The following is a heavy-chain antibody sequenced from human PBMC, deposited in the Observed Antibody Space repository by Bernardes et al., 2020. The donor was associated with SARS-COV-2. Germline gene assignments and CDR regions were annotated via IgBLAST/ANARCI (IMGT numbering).Heavy chain of an antibody. D-gene: IGHD3-3*02. Sequence: GGSLRLSCAASGFTFSSFAMSWVRQAPGKGLEWVATISGSGGSTYYADSVKGRFTISRDTSKSTAFLQWSSLKASDTAMYYCARSGGDRMFGPGVWGQGTTVTVSS. CDR3: ARSGGDRMFGPGV. V-gene: IGHV3-23*01. CDR2: ISGSGGST. J-gene: IGHJ6*02. CDR1: GFTFSSFA.